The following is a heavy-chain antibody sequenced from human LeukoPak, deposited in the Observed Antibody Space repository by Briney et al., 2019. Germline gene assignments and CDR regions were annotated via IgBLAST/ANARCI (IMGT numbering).Heavy chain of an antibody. CDR3: ARTRYYYNSRSYGAPYYFDY. Sequence: SETLSLTCTVSGGSISSYYWSWIRQPPGKGLEWIGYIYYSGSTNYNPSLKSRVTISVDTSKNQFPLKLSSVTAADTAVYYCARTRYYYNSRSYGAPYYFDYWGQGTLVTVSS. J-gene: IGHJ4*02. V-gene: IGHV4-59*08. CDR1: GGSISSYY. CDR2: IYYSGST. D-gene: IGHD3-10*01.